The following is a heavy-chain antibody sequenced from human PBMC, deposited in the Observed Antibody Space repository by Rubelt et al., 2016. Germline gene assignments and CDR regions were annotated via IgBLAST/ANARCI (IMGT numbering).Heavy chain of an antibody. J-gene: IGHJ4*02. Sequence: SSYGMHWVRQAPGKGLEWVAVIWYDGSNKYYADSVKGRFTISRHNSKNTLYLQMNSLRAEDTAVYYCARANYDSSGCYFDYWGQGTLVTVSS. CDR1: SSYG. CDR2: IWYDGSNK. D-gene: IGHD3-22*01. V-gene: IGHV3-33*01. CDR3: ARANYDSSGCYFDY.